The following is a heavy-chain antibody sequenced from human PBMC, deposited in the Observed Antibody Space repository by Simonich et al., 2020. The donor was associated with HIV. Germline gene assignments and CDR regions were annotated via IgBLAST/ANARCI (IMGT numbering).Heavy chain of an antibody. Sequence: QVQLVESGGGVVQPGRSLRLSCAASGFTLSSYAMHWVRQAPGKGLEWVAFISYDGSNKYYADSVKGRFTISRDNSKNTLYLQRNSLRAEDTAVYYCASGGSISSVWADDYWGQGTLVTVSS. D-gene: IGHD3-16*01. CDR1: GFTLSSYA. CDR2: ISYDGSNK. V-gene: IGHV3-30*07. CDR3: ASGGSISSVWADDY. J-gene: IGHJ4*02.